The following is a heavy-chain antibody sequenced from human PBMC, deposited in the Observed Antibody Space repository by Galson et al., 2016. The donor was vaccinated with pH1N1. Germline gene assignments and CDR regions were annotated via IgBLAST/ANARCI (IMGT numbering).Heavy chain of an antibody. CDR2: ISYDGRT. Sequence: ETLSLTCTVSGGSTSHHSWSWLRQPPGTGLEYIGYISYDGRTNYSPSLKSRVTMSVDMSKNLFSLSLNSVTAADTAMYYCARNMTSLLRGASYFDNWGPGTPVTVSS. V-gene: IGHV4-59*11. CDR3: ARNMTSLLRGASYFDN. D-gene: IGHD3-10*01. CDR1: GGSTSHHS. J-gene: IGHJ4*02.